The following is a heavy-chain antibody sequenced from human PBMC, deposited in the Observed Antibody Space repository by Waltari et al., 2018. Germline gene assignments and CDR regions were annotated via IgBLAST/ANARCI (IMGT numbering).Heavy chain of an antibody. J-gene: IGHJ4*02. CDR1: GYTFTSYA. CDR2: INAGNGNT. D-gene: IGHD5-12*01. CDR3: ARDRGMATITLYDY. Sequence: GYTFTSYAMHWVRQAPGQRLEWMGGINAGNGNTKYSQKFQGRVTITRDTTASTAYMELSSLRSEDTAVYYCARDRGMATITLYDYWGQGTLVTVSS. V-gene: IGHV1-3*01.